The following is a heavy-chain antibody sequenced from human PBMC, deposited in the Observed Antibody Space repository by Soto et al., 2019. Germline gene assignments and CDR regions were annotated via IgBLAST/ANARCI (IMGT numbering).Heavy chain of an antibody. CDR3: ARYVVAGTASGFEY. J-gene: IGHJ4*02. CDR1: GGSFSGYY. D-gene: IGHD6-19*01. V-gene: IGHV4-34*01. Sequence: SETLSLTCAVFGGSFSGYYWRWIRQHPGKGLEWIGEINHSGSTNYNPSLKSRVTISVDTSKNQFSLKLSSVTAADTAVYCCARYVVAGTASGFEYWGQGTLVTVSS. CDR2: INHSGST.